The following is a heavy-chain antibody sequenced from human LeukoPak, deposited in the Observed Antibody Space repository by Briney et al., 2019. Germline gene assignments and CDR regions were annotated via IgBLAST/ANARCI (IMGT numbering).Heavy chain of an antibody. CDR3: ARDRWELLLGAFDI. Sequence: SVKVSCTASGGTFSSYAISWVRQAPGQGLEWMGRIIPIFGTANYAQKSQGRVTITTDESTSTAYMELSSLRSEDTAVYYCARDRWELLLGAFDIWGQGTMVTVSS. CDR2: IIPIFGTA. CDR1: GGTFSSYA. J-gene: IGHJ3*02. V-gene: IGHV1-69*05. D-gene: IGHD1-26*01.